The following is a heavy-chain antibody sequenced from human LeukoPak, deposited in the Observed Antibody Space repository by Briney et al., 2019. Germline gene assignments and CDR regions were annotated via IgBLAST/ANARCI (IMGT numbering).Heavy chain of an antibody. CDR3: ARDPAQQLVLSGMDV. J-gene: IGHJ6*04. Sequence: ASVKVSCKASGYTFTSYYMHWVRQAPGQGLEWMGIINPSGGSTSYAQKFQGRVTMTRDTSTSTVYMELSSLRSEGTAVYYCARDPAQQLVLSGMDVWGKGTTVTVSS. D-gene: IGHD6-13*01. V-gene: IGHV1-46*01. CDR2: INPSGGST. CDR1: GYTFTSYY.